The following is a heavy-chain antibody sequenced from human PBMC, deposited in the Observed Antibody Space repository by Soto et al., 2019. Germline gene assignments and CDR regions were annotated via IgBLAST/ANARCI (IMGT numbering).Heavy chain of an antibody. CDR1: GFTFSSYA. Sequence: GGSLRLSCAASGFTFSSYAMHWVRQAPGKGLEWVAVISYDGSNKYYADSVKGRFTISRDNSKNTLYLQMNSLRAEDTAVYYCARDGGYYYYYGMDVWGQGTTVTVSS. CDR3: ARDGGYYYYYGMDV. J-gene: IGHJ6*02. CDR2: ISYDGSNK. V-gene: IGHV3-30-3*01. D-gene: IGHD3-3*01.